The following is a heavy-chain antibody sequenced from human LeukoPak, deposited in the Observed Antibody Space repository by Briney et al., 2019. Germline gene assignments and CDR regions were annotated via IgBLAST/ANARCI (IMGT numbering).Heavy chain of an antibody. CDR2: INHSGST. D-gene: IGHD3-10*01. V-gene: IGHV4-34*01. Sequence: SETLSLTCAVHGGSFSGYYWSWIRQPPGKGLEWIGEINHSGSTNYNPSLKSRVTISVDTSKNQFSLKLSSVTAADTAVYYCARGSGSNWFDPCGQGTLVTVSS. CDR3: ARGSGSNWFDP. J-gene: IGHJ5*02. CDR1: GGSFSGYY.